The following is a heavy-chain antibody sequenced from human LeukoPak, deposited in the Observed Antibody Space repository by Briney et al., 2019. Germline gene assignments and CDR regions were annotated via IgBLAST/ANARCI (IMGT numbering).Heavy chain of an antibody. CDR1: GFTFSSYA. CDR3: AKDSQVISTYYFDY. D-gene: IGHD2-21*01. V-gene: IGHV3-23*01. CDR2: ISGSGGTT. Sequence: PGGSLRLSCAASGFTFSSYAMSWVRQAPGEGLEWVSAISGSGGTTYYPNSVKGRFTISRDNSENTLYLQMNSLRAEDTAVYYCAKDSQVISTYYFDYWGQGTLVTVSS. J-gene: IGHJ4*02.